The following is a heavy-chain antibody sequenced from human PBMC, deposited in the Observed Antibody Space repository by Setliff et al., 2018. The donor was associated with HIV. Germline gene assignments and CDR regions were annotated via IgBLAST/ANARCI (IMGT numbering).Heavy chain of an antibody. J-gene: IGHJ4*02. CDR1: GFTFSYYS. V-gene: IGHV3-48*01. Sequence: PGGSLRLSCAASGFTFSYYSMNWVRQAPGKGLEWVSYISSRSDTIYYADSVKGRFTISRDNSKNTLYLQMNSLRAEDTAVYYCAKDRWGYCSGGSCYDYFDYWGQGTLVTV. CDR2: ISSRSDTI. CDR3: AKDRWGYCSGGSCYDYFDY. D-gene: IGHD2-15*01.